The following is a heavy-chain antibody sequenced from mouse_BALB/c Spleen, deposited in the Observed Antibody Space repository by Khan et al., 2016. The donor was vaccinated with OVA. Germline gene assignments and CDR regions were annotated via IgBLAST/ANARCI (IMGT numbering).Heavy chain of an antibody. V-gene: IGHV9-4*02. D-gene: IGHD2-14*01. J-gene: IGHJ4*01. CDR2: INTHSGVP. CDR1: GYTFTTAG. CDR3: ARGGGACYRNDGGAIDY. Sequence: QIQLVQSGPELKKPGETVRISCKASGYTFTTAGMQWVQKMPGKGLKWIGWINTHSGVPKYAEDFKGRFAFSLETSASTAYLQITNLKNEDTATYVCARGGGACYRNDGGAIDYWGQGTSVTVSS.